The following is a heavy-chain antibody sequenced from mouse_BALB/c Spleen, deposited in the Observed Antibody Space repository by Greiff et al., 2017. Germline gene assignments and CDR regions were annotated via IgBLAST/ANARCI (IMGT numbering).Heavy chain of an antibody. Sequence: VQLQQPGAELVMPGASVKMSCKASGYTFTDYWMHWVKQRPGQGLEWIGAIDTSDSYTSYNQKFKGKATLTVDESSSTAYMQLSSLTSEDSAVYYCARGGITPATGYFDYWGQGTTLTVSS. J-gene: IGHJ2*01. D-gene: IGHD1-2*01. CDR2: IDTSDSYT. V-gene: IGHV1-69*01. CDR3: ARGGITPATGYFDY. CDR1: GYTFTDYW.